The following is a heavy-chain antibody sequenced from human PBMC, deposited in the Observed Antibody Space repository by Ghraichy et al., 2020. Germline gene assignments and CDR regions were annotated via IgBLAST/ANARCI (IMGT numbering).Heavy chain of an antibody. D-gene: IGHD2-15*01. CDR2: IYTSGST. V-gene: IGHV4-4*07. CDR3: ARGNVVVVAATPHYYYYGMDV. CDR1: GGSISSYY. J-gene: IGHJ6*02. Sequence: SETLSLTCTVSGGSISSYYWSWIRQPAGKGLEWIGRIYTSGSTNYNPSRKSRVTMSVDTSKNQFSLKLSSVTAADTAVYYCARGNVVVVAATPHYYYYGMDVWGQGTTVTVSS.